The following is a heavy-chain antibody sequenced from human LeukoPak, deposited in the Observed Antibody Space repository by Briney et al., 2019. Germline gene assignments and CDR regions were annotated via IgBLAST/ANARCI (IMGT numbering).Heavy chain of an antibody. CDR3: ASYSSSWYGGAFDY. J-gene: IGHJ4*02. CDR2: IYYSGCT. V-gene: IGHV4-59*08. CDR1: GGSLSSYY. D-gene: IGHD6-13*01. Sequence: SETLSLTCTVSGGSLSSYYWSWIRQPPGKGLEWIGYIYYSGCTNYNPSLKSRVTISVDTSKNQFSLKLSSVTAADTAVYYCASYSSSWYGGAFDYWGQGTLVTVSS.